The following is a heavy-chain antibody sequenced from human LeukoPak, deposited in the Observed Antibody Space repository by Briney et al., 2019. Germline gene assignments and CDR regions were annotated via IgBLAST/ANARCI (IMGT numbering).Heavy chain of an antibody. V-gene: IGHV3-21*01. CDR1: GFTFSSYS. CDR3: AKGGGWELLYYFDY. D-gene: IGHD1-26*01. CDR2: ISSSSSYI. Sequence: GGSLRLSCAASGFTFSSYSMNWVRQAPGKGLEWVSSISSSSSYIYYADSVKGRFTISRDNAKNSLYLQMNSLRAEDTAVYYCAKGGGWELLYYFDYWGQGTLVTVSS. J-gene: IGHJ4*02.